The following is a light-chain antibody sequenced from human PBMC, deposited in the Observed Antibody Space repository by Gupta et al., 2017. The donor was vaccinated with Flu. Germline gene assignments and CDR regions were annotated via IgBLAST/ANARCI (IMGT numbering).Light chain of an antibody. CDR2: AAS. Sequence: PSSLSVSAGDRVTITCRTTQDIKNYLAWFQQKPGEAPKSLIYAASSVQSGVPSKFSGSGSGTNFTLTISSLQPEDAATYYCHQYESFPSTFGRGTKLAI. CDR1: QDIKNY. J-gene: IGKJ2*01. CDR3: HQYESFPST. V-gene: IGKV1-16*02.